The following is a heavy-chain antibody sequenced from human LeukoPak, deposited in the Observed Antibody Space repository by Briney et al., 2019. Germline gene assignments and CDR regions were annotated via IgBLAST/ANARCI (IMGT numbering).Heavy chain of an antibody. V-gene: IGHV3-74*01. CDR1: GFTFSSYW. Sequence: GGSLRLSCAASGFTFSSYWMHWVRQAPGKGLVWVSRINSDERSITYADSVKGRFTISRDNAKNTLYLQMNNLRAEDTAVYYCARGIYGGNPADYWGQGTLVTVSS. D-gene: IGHD4-23*01. CDR2: INSDERSI. CDR3: ARGIYGGNPADY. J-gene: IGHJ4*02.